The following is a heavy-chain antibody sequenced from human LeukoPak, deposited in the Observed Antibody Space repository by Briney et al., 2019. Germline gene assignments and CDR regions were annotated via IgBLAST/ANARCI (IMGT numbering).Heavy chain of an antibody. CDR2: IYYSGST. CDR1: GDSISSHY. J-gene: IGHJ5*02. D-gene: IGHD5-18*01. V-gene: IGHV4-59*11. Sequence: PSETLSLTCTVSGDSISSHYWSWIRQPPGKGLEWIGYIYYSGSTNYNPSLKSRVTISVDTSKNQFSLKLSSVTAADTAVYYCARDQPGEGYSYGFGVERWFDPWGQGTLVTVSS. CDR3: ARDQPGEGYSYGFGVERWFDP.